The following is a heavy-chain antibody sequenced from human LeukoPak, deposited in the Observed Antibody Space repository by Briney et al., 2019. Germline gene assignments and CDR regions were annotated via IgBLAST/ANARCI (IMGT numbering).Heavy chain of an antibody. Sequence: PSETLSLTCAVYGGSFSGYYWSWIRQPPGKGLEWIGEINHSGSTNYNPSLKSRVTISVDTSKNQFSLKLSSVTAADTAVYYCARGRSSGWKYYFDYWGQGTLVTVSS. CDR1: GGSFSGYY. CDR3: ARGRSSGWKYYFDY. CDR2: INHSGST. J-gene: IGHJ4*02. V-gene: IGHV4-34*01. D-gene: IGHD6-19*01.